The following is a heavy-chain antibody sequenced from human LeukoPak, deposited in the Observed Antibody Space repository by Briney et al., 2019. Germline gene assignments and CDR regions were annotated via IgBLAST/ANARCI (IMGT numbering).Heavy chain of an antibody. J-gene: IGHJ5*02. Sequence: GSSVKVSCKASGGTFSSYAISWVRQAPGQGLEWMGRIIPIFGIANYAQKFQGRVTITADKSTSTAYMELSSLRSEDTAVYYCATWSHYGSGPAWGQGTLVTVSS. CDR2: IIPIFGIA. V-gene: IGHV1-69*04. CDR3: ATWSHYGSGPA. D-gene: IGHD3-10*01. CDR1: GGTFSSYA.